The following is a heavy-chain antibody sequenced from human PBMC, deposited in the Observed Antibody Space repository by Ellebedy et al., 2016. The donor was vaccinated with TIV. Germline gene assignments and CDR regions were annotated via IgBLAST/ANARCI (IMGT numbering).Heavy chain of an antibody. J-gene: IGHJ6*02. CDR1: GYTFTSYD. CDR2: MNPNSGNT. V-gene: IGHV1-8*01. CDR3: ARGVTRYYYYYGMDV. Sequence: ASVKVSCXASGYTFTSYDINWVRQATGQGLEWMGWMNPNSGNTGYAQKFQGRVTMTRNTSISTAYMELSSLRSEDTAVYYCARGVTRYYYYYGMDVWGQGTTVTVSS. D-gene: IGHD2-21*02.